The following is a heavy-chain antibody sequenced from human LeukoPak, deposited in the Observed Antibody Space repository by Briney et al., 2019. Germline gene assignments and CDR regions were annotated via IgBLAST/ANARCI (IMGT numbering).Heavy chain of an antibody. Sequence: GASVKVSCKAFGYTFTSNYMHWVRQAPGQGPEWMGVISPSGGSTTYAQKFQGRVTLTRDMSTSTDYLELSSLRSDDTAVYYCARMGCSSTSCYRDYYYYMDVWGKGTTVTVSS. CDR1: GYTFTSNY. CDR2: ISPSGGST. CDR3: ARMGCSSTSCYRDYYYYMDV. V-gene: IGHV1-46*01. D-gene: IGHD2-2*01. J-gene: IGHJ6*03.